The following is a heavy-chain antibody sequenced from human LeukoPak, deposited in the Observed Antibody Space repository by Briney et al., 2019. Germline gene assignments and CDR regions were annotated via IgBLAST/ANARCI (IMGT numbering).Heavy chain of an antibody. CDR3: ARDAPQVPAAGVLAS. CDR2: MYRGGDT. Sequence: PAGSLRLSCAASGFTVSDNYMSWVRQAPGQGLEWVSVMYRGGDTYYADSVKGGFTFSRDISKNTLYLQMNGLRTEDTAMYYCARDAPQVPAAGVLASWGQGTLVTVSS. CDR1: GFTVSDNY. D-gene: IGHD6-13*01. J-gene: IGHJ4*02. V-gene: IGHV3-53*01.